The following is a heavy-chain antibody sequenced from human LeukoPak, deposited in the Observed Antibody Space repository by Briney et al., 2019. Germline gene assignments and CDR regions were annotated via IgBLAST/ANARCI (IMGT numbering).Heavy chain of an antibody. D-gene: IGHD2-15*01. V-gene: IGHV1-69*05. CDR3: AREGYCSGGSCSGDNWFDP. CDR2: IIPIFGTA. Sequence: SVKVSCKASGGTFSNYAISWVRQAPGQGLEWMGGIIPIFGTANYAQKFQGRVTITTDESTSTAYMELSSLRSEDTAVYYCAREGYCSGGSCSGDNWFDPWGQGTLVTVSS. CDR1: GGTFSNYA. J-gene: IGHJ5*02.